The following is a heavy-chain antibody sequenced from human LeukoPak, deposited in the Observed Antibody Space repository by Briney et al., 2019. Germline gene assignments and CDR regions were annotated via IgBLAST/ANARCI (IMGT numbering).Heavy chain of an antibody. CDR1: GYMFTSYG. J-gene: IGHJ4*02. CDR3: ARVPSYSSSWYFSDY. Sequence: ASVKVSCKASGYMFTSYGFNWVRQAPGQGLEWMGWISVYNGNSIYAQNLQGRVTMTTDTSTSTAYMELRSLRSDDTAVYYCARVPSYSSSWYFSDYWGQGTLVTVSS. V-gene: IGHV1-18*01. CDR2: ISVYNGNS. D-gene: IGHD6-13*01.